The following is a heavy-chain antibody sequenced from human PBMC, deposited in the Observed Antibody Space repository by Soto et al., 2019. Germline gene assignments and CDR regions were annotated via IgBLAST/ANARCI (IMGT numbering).Heavy chain of an antibody. D-gene: IGHD5-12*01. CDR2: IKQDGREE. V-gene: IGHV3-7*01. CDR1: GLTFSSYW. CDR3: ARGDWGGYDFGYFDY. Sequence: HPGGSLRLSCAASGLTFSSYWMSWVRQAPGKGLEWVANIKQDGREEYYVDSVKGRFTISRDNAKNSLYLQMNSLRAEDTAVYYCARGDWGGYDFGYFDYWGQGTLVTVSS. J-gene: IGHJ4*02.